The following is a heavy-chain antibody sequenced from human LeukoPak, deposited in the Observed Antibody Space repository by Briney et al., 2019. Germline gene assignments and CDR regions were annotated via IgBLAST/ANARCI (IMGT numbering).Heavy chain of an antibody. V-gene: IGHV1-2*02. Sequence: ASVKASCKASGYTFTGYYMHWVRQAPGQGLEWMGWINPNTGGTNYAQKFQGRVTMTTDTSISTAYMELSSLRYDDTAVYYCATETVSIALLWGQGTLVTVSS. CDR3: ATETVSIALL. J-gene: IGHJ4*02. CDR1: GYTFTGYY. CDR2: INPNTGGT. D-gene: IGHD2/OR15-2a*01.